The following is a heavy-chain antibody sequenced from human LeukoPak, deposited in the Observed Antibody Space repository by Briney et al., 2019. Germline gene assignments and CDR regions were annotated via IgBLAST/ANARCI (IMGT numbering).Heavy chain of an antibody. Sequence: GGSLRLSCAASGFTFSSYWMSWVRQAPGKGLEWVANIKQDGSEKYYVDSAKGRFTISRDNAKNSLYLQMNSLRAEDTAVYYCARDRGEYSSSFYDYWGQGTLVTVSS. CDR3: ARDRGEYSSSFYDY. J-gene: IGHJ4*02. CDR2: IKQDGSEK. V-gene: IGHV3-7*01. CDR1: GFTFSSYW. D-gene: IGHD6-6*01.